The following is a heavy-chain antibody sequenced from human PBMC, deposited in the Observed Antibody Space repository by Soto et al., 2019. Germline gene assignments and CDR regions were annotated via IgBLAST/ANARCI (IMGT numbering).Heavy chain of an antibody. J-gene: IGHJ3*02. Sequence: GASVKVSCKASGGTFSSYTISWVRQAPGQGLEWMGWMNPNSGNTGYAQKFQGRVTMTRNTSISTAYMELSSLRSEDTAVYYCARVLYYDFWSGYHAFDIWGQGTMVTVSS. V-gene: IGHV1-8*02. CDR2: MNPNSGNT. CDR1: GGTFSSYT. CDR3: ARVLYYDFWSGYHAFDI. D-gene: IGHD3-3*01.